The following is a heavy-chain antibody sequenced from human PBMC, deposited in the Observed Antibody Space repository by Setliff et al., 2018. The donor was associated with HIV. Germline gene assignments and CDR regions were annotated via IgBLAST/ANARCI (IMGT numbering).Heavy chain of an antibody. CDR3: AIDSVSEGYFDL. D-gene: IGHD3-10*01. J-gene: IGHJ2*01. CDR1: GGSISSDDYY. Sequence: SETLSLTCTVSGGSISSDDYYWNWIRQPPGKGLEWIGYITYSGSAYYNPSLKSRVTISIDTSNNQISLRLSSVTAADTAVYYCAIDSVSEGYFDLWGRGTLVTVSS. CDR2: ITYSGSA. V-gene: IGHV4-30-4*08.